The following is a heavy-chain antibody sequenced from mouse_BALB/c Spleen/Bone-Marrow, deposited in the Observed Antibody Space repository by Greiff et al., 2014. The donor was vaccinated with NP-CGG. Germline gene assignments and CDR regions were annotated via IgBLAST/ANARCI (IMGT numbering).Heavy chain of an antibody. J-gene: IGHJ3*01. CDR1: GFTIKDTY. Sequence: EVQLVESGAVLVKPGASVKLSCTASGFTIKDTYLHWVKQRPEQGLEWIGRIDPANGNTKYDPKFQGKATITADTSSNTAYLQLSSLTSEDTAVYYCAPYYYGSSQFAYWGQGTLVTVSA. D-gene: IGHD1-1*01. CDR2: IDPANGNT. V-gene: IGHV14-3*02. CDR3: APYYYGSSQFAY.